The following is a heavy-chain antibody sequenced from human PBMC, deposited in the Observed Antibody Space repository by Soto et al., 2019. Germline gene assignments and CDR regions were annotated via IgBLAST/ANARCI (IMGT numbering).Heavy chain of an antibody. J-gene: IGHJ4*02. D-gene: IGHD1-26*01. CDR3: AKESLGGSYYTGL. Sequence: EVQLLESGGGLVQPGGSLRLSCAASGFTFSTYDMSWVRQASGKGLEWVSAISGSGLSTYYTDSVKGRFTISRDNSKNTLHLEMNSLRAEDTAVYYGAKESLGGSYYTGLWGQGTLVTVSS. V-gene: IGHV3-23*01. CDR2: ISGSGLST. CDR1: GFTFSTYD.